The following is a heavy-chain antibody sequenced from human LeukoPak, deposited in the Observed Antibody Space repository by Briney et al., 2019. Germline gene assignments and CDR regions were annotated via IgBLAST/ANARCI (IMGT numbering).Heavy chain of an antibody. CDR2: IYYSGST. V-gene: IGHV4-59*01. J-gene: IGHJ4*02. Sequence: SSETLSLTCTVSGGSISSYYWNWIRQPPGKGLEWIGYIYYSGSTNYNPSLKSRVTISVDTSKNQFSLKLSSVTAAGTAVYYCARWTAYYFDYWGQGTLVTVSS. D-gene: IGHD3/OR15-3a*01. CDR3: ARWTAYYFDY. CDR1: GGSISSYY.